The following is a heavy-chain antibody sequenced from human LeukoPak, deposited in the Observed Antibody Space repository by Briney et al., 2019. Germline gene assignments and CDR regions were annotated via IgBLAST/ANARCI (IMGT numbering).Heavy chain of an antibody. CDR2: ISAYNGNT. V-gene: IGHV1-18*01. Sequence: ASVKVSCKASGYTFTSYGISWVRQAPGQGLEWMGWISAYNGNTNYAQKLQGRVTMTTDTSTSTAYMELRSLRSDDTAVYYCARGREYHDSTGYRYWGQGTLVTVSS. J-gene: IGHJ4*02. D-gene: IGHD3-22*01. CDR3: ARGREYHDSTGYRY. CDR1: GYTFTSYG.